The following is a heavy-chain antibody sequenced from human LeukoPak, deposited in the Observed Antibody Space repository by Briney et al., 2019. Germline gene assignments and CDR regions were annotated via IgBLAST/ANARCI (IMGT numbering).Heavy chain of an antibody. D-gene: IGHD6-13*01. CDR3: AKGIGWPQQLVRLSGYDY. J-gene: IGHJ4*02. CDR1: GFTFSSYG. Sequence: PGRSLRLSCAASGFTFSSYGMHWVRQAPGKGLEWVAVISYDGSNKYYADSVKGRFTISRDNSKNTLYLQMNSLRAEDTAVYYCAKGIGWPQQLVRLSGYDYWGQGTLVTVSS. CDR2: ISYDGSNK. V-gene: IGHV3-30*18.